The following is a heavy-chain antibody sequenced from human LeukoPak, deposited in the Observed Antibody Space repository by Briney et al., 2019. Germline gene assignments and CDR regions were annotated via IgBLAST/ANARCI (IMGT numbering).Heavy chain of an antibody. CDR2: ISAYNGNT. D-gene: IGHD2-21*02. CDR3: ARGAYCGGDCSQHFDY. V-gene: IGHV1-18*01. J-gene: IGHJ4*02. Sequence: GASVKVSCKASGYTFTSYGISWVRQAPGRGLEWMGWISAYNGNTNYAQKLQGRVTMTTDTSTSTAYMELRSLRSDDTAVYYCARGAYCGGDCSQHFDYWGQGTLVTVSS. CDR1: GYTFTSYG.